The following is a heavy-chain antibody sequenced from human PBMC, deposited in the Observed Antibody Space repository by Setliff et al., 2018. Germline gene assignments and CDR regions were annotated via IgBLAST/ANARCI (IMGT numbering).Heavy chain of an antibody. CDR1: GGTFSSYA. D-gene: IGHD3-9*01. Sequence: SVKVSCKASGGTFSSYAISWVRQAPGQGLEWMGGIIPIFGTANYAQKFQGRVTITADESTSTAYMELSSLRSEDTAVYYCARTARPNRYYNYMDVWGKGTKVTVSS. J-gene: IGHJ6*03. CDR3: ARTARPNRYYNYMDV. V-gene: IGHV1-69*13. CDR2: IIPIFGTA.